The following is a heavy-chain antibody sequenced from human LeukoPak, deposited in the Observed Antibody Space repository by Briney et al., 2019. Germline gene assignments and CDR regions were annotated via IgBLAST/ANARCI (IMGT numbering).Heavy chain of an antibody. V-gene: IGHV3-73*01. J-gene: IGHJ6*02. D-gene: IGHD4-17*01. Sequence: PGGSLRLSCAASGFTFSGSAMHWVRRASGKGLEWVGRIRSKANSYATAYAASVKGRFTISRDDSKNTAYLQVNSLKTEDTAVYYCTSTGYYGMDVWGQGTTVTVSS. CDR2: IRSKANSYAT. CDR3: TSTGYYGMDV. CDR1: GFTFSGSA.